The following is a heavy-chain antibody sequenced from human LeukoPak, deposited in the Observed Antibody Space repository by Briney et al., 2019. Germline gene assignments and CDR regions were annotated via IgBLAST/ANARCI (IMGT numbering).Heavy chain of an antibody. Sequence: GGSLRLSCAASGFSLSGYWMSWVRQAPGNGLEWVANIKQDGSEKYYVDSVKGRYTTSRDNAKNSLYLQMNSLRAEDTAVYYCASTYGDRYYFDYWGQGTLVTVSS. CDR3: ASTYGDRYYFDY. CDR2: IKQDGSEK. CDR1: GFSLSGYW. V-gene: IGHV3-7*01. D-gene: IGHD4-17*01. J-gene: IGHJ4*02.